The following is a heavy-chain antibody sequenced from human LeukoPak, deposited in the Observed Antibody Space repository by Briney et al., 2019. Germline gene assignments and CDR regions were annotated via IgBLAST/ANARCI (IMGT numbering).Heavy chain of an antibody. Sequence: GGSLRLSCAASGFTFSSYAMHWVRQAPGKGLEWVAVISYDGSNKYYADSVKGRFTISRDNSKNTLYLQMNSLRAEDTAVYYCARGDTAMAQPMGAFDIWGQGTMVTVSS. D-gene: IGHD5-18*01. CDR2: ISYDGSNK. CDR1: GFTFSSYA. V-gene: IGHV3-30-3*01. CDR3: ARGDTAMAQPMGAFDI. J-gene: IGHJ3*02.